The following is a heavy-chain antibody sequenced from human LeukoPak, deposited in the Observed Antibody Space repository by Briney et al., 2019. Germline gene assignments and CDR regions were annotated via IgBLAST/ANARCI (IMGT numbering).Heavy chain of an antibody. Sequence: ASVKVSCKASGYTFTGYYMHWVRQAPGQGLEWMGWINPNSGGTNYAQKFQGRVTMTRDTSISTAYMELSRLRSDDTAVYYCARDSGFSAPHRNTHYYYYMDVWGKGTTVTVSS. CDR3: ARDSGFSAPHRNTHYYYYMDV. CDR1: GYTFTGYY. J-gene: IGHJ6*03. D-gene: IGHD1-26*01. CDR2: INPNSGGT. V-gene: IGHV1-2*02.